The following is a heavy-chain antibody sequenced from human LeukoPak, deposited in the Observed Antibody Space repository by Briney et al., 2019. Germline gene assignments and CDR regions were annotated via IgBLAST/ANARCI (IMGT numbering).Heavy chain of an antibody. J-gene: IGHJ6*03. Sequence: ASVKVSCKASGYTFTSYGISWVRQAPGQGLEWRGWISAYNGNTNYAQKLQGRVTMTTDTSTSTAYMELRSLRSDDTAVYYCARDVVVPAAIPGYYYYYMDVWGKGTTVTVSS. D-gene: IGHD2-2*02. V-gene: IGHV1-18*01. CDR2: ISAYNGNT. CDR1: GYTFTSYG. CDR3: ARDVVVPAAIPGYYYYYMDV.